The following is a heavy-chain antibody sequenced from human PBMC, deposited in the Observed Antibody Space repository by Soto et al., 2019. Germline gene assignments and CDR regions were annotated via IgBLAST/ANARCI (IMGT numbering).Heavy chain of an antibody. CDR2: MNPNGGST. Sequence: ASVKVSCKASGYTFSSYHMHWVRQAPGQGLEWMGIMNPNGGSTSYAQKFQGRVTMTRDTSTNTIYMELSSLRSEDTAVFYCARDPGYCNDGVCYNYFDYWGQGTLVTVSS. V-gene: IGHV1-46*01. J-gene: IGHJ4*02. D-gene: IGHD2-8*01. CDR3: ARDPGYCNDGVCYNYFDY. CDR1: GYTFSSYH.